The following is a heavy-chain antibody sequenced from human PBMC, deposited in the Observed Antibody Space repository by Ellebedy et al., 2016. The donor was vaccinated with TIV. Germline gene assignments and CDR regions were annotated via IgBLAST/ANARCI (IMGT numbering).Heavy chain of an antibody. CDR1: GAAFSSHA. V-gene: IGHV1-18*04. CDR3: ARVGWGYSGGEEY. D-gene: IGHD5-12*01. CDR2: ISPYTGDT. Sequence: ASVKVSCKASGAAFSSHAVSWVRQAPGQGLEWVGWISPYTGDTNYARKVQGRVTMTTDTSTATAYMELRSLKSDDTAVYYCARVGWGYSGGEEYWGQGALVIVSS. J-gene: IGHJ4*02.